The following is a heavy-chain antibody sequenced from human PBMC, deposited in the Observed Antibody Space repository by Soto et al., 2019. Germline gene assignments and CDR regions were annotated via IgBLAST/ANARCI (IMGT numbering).Heavy chain of an antibody. CDR3: AREALGYCSGGSCYSYYYYGMDV. CDR2: ISGSDNRT. Sequence: GGSLRLSCAASGFTFSNYAMNWVRQAPGKGLEWISIISGSDNRTYYADSVKGRFTISRDNSKNTLYLQMNSLRAEDTAVYYCAREALGYCSGGSCYSYYYYGMDVWGQGTTVTVSS. V-gene: IGHV3-23*01. J-gene: IGHJ6*02. D-gene: IGHD2-15*01. CDR1: GFTFSNYA.